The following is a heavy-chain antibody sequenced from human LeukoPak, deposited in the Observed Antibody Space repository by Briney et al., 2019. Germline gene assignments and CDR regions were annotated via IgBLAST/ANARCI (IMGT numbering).Heavy chain of an antibody. V-gene: IGHV4-39*01. CDR2: IHYTGTT. CDR1: GGSISDTDYY. Sequence: SETLSLTCTVCGGSISDTDYYWGWIRQPPGKGLEWIGTIHYTGTTYYNPSLKTRVTISVDTSKNQFSLKLSSVTAAETAIYYCARHCDFPSAFDVWGQGTMVTVSS. J-gene: IGHJ3*01. CDR3: ARHCDFPSAFDV. D-gene: IGHD3-3*01.